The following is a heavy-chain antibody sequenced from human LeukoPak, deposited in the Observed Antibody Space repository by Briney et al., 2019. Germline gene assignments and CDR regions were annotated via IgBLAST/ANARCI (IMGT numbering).Heavy chain of an antibody. Sequence: GGSLRLSCAASGFTFDDYSMHWVRQAPGKGLEWVSGISWNSGSIGYADSVKGRFTISRDDAKNSLYLQMNSLRAEDTALYYCEKGHAYGDYVGGRFAPWGQGTLVTVSS. CDR2: ISWNSGSI. J-gene: IGHJ5*02. D-gene: IGHD4-17*01. V-gene: IGHV3-9*01. CDR1: GFTFDDYS. CDR3: EKGHAYGDYVGGRFAP.